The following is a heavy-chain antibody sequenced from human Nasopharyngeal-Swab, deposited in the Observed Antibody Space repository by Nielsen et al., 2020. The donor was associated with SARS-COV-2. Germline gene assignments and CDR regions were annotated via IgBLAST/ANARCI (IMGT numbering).Heavy chain of an antibody. Sequence: SETLSLTCNVSGGSISSGDYYWTWIRQPPGKGLEWIAYISSSGSPRYNPSLKSRVILPIDRSRNQFSLMLTSVTAADTAMYFCARDRGSNYGMDVWGHGTTVTVSS. CDR2: ISSSGSP. CDR3: ARDRGSNYGMDV. J-gene: IGHJ6*02. CDR1: GGSISSGDYY. V-gene: IGHV4-30-4*01. D-gene: IGHD6-13*01.